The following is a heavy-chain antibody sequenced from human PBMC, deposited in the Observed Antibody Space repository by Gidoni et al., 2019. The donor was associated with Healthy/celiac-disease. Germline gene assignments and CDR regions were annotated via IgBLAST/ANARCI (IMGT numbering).Heavy chain of an antibody. D-gene: IGHD2-2*01. V-gene: IGHV1-46*01. CDR3: ARDRFRQPAVDIVVVPASYGMDV. Sequence: QVQLVQSGAEVTKPGASVKVSSKASGFTFTRYYMHWVRQAPGQGLEWMGIINPSGGSTSYAQKFQGRVTMTRDTSTSTVYMELSSLRSEDTAVYYCARDRFRQPAVDIVVVPASYGMDVWGQGTTVTVSS. J-gene: IGHJ6*02. CDR2: INPSGGST. CDR1: GFTFTRYY.